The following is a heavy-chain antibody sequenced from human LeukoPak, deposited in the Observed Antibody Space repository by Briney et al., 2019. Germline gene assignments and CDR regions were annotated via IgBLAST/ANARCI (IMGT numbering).Heavy chain of an antibody. CDR2: INQSGGA. Sequence: SETLSLTCAVYGGSFSGYYWSWIRQPPGKRLEWIGEINQSGGANYNPSLGSRVTISVDTSKNQFSLKLSSVTAADTAVYYCAGHHPRNTVDFWGQGTLVTVSS. CDR1: GGSFSGYY. CDR3: AGHHPRNTVDF. J-gene: IGHJ4*02. D-gene: IGHD2/OR15-2a*01. V-gene: IGHV4-34*01.